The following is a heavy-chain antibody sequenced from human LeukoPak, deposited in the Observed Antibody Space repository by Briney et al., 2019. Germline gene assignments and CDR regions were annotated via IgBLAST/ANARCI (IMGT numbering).Heavy chain of an antibody. CDR3: ARGATYYDFWSGSNGNAFDI. V-gene: IGHV3-21*05. Sequence: GGSLRLSCAASGFTFSLYAMNWVRQAPGKGLEWVSYINSGSSDKHYTESVRGRFTISRDNAKKTLYLQMNSLRAEDTAVYYCARGATYYDFWSGSNGNAFDIWGQGTMVTVSS. CDR1: GFTFSLYA. D-gene: IGHD3-3*01. CDR2: INSGSSDK. J-gene: IGHJ3*02.